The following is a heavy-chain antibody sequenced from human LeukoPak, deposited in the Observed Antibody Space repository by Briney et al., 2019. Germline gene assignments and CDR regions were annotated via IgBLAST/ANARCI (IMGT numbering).Heavy chain of an antibody. CDR2: IWYDGSNK. D-gene: IGHD6-13*01. CDR3: AKGTAAATNRYFDY. Sequence: GGSLRLSCAASGFTFSSYGMHWVRQAPGKGLEWVAVIWYDGSNKYYADSVKGRFTISRDNSKNTLYLQINSLRAEDTAVYYCAKGTAAATNRYFDYWGQGTLVTVSS. CDR1: GFTFSSYG. V-gene: IGHV3-33*06. J-gene: IGHJ4*02.